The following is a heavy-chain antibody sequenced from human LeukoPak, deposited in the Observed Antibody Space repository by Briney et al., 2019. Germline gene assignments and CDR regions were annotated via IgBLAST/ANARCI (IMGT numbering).Heavy chain of an antibody. J-gene: IGHJ3*02. V-gene: IGHV5-51*01. D-gene: IGHD6-19*01. CDR3: ARPCQKWLGSAFDI. CDR2: IYPGDSDT. Sequence: GESLKISCKASGYSFTSYWIGWVRQMPGKGLEWMGIIYPGDSDTRYSPSFQGQVTISADKSINTAYLQWNSLKASDTAMYYCARPCQKWLGSAFDIWGQGTMVTVSS. CDR1: GYSFTSYW.